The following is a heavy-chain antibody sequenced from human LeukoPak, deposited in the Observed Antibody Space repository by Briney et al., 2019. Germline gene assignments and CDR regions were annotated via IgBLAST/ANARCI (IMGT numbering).Heavy chain of an antibody. J-gene: IGHJ4*02. CDR1: GFTFSSYG. V-gene: IGHV3-21*01. CDR3: ASKGIAAAIDY. Sequence: GGTLRLSCAASGFTFSSYGMNWVRQAPGKGLEWVSSISSSSSYIYYADSVKGRFTISRDNAKNSLYLQMNSLRAEDTAVYYCASKGIAAAIDYWGQGTLVTVSS. D-gene: IGHD6-13*01. CDR2: ISSSSSYI.